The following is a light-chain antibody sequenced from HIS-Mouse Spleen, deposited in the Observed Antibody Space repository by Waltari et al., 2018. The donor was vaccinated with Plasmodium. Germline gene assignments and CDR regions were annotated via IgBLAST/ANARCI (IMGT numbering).Light chain of an antibody. CDR1: QSVSSN. CDR2: GAS. CDR3: QQYNNWPPT. Sequence: EIVMVQSPATLSVSPGERATLSCRASQSVSSNLAWYQQKPGQAPRLLIYGASTRATGIPARFSGSGSGTEFTLTISSLQSEDFAVYYCQQYNNWPPTFGQGTKVEIK. J-gene: IGKJ1*01. V-gene: IGKV3-15*01.